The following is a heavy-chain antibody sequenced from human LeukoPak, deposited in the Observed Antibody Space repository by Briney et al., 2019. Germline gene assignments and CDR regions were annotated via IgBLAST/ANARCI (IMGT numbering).Heavy chain of an antibody. CDR1: GGSISSYY. CDR3: ARARGIYYYGSGSLGGADV. J-gene: IGHJ6*04. CDR2: IYYSGST. Sequence: SETLSLTCTVSGGSISSYYWSWIRQPPGKGLEWIGYIYYSGSTNYNPSLKSRVTISVDTSKNQFSLKLSSVTAADTAVYYCARARGIYYYGSGSLGGADVWGKGTTVTVSS. D-gene: IGHD3-10*01. V-gene: IGHV4-59*01.